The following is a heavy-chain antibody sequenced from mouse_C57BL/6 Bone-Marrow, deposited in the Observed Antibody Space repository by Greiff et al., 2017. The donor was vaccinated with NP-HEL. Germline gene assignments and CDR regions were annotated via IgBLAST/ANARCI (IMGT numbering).Heavy chain of an antibody. Sequence: GGSLKLSCAASGFTFSDYYMYWVRQTPEKRLEWVAYISNGGGSTYYPDTVKGRFTISRDNAKNTLYLQMSRLKSEDTAMYYCARHGGSNYFDYWGQGTTLTVSS. J-gene: IGHJ2*01. CDR2: ISNGGGST. CDR3: ARHGGSNYFDY. CDR1: GFTFSDYY. V-gene: IGHV5-12*01.